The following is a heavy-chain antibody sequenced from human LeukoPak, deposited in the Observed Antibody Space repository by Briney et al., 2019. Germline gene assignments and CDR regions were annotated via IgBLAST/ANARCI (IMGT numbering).Heavy chain of an antibody. D-gene: IGHD6-6*01. Sequence: ASVKVSCKASGYTFTGYYMHWVRQAPGQGLEWMGRINPNSGGTNYAQEFQGRVTMTRDTSISTAYMELSGLRSDDTAVYYCAIISSSPGYFDYWGQGTLVTVSS. CDR1: GYTFTGYY. J-gene: IGHJ4*02. V-gene: IGHV1-2*06. CDR2: INPNSGGT. CDR3: AIISSSPGYFDY.